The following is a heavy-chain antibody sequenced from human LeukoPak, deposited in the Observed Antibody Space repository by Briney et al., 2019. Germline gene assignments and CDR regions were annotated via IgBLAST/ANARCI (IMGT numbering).Heavy chain of an antibody. D-gene: IGHD2-21*02. V-gene: IGHV3-23*01. Sequence: TGGSLRLSCAASGFTFSSYAMSWVRQAPGKGLGWVSAISGSGGSTYYADSVKGRFTISRDNSKNTLYLQMNSLRAEDTAVYYCAKDPSYCGGDCYYAEYFQHWGQGTLVTVSS. CDR2: ISGSGGST. CDR1: GFTFSSYA. CDR3: AKDPSYCGGDCYYAEYFQH. J-gene: IGHJ1*01.